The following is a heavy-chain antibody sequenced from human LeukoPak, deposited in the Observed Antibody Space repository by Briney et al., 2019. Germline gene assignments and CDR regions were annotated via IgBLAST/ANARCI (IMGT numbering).Heavy chain of an antibody. CDR2: IYDDGGT. CDR3: AGDRAGRQSWVEFDL. CDR1: GFTVSSTL. D-gene: IGHD3-10*01. V-gene: IGHV3-53*05. J-gene: IGHJ5*02. Sequence: GGSLRLSCIVSGFTVSSTLMDWVRQAPGKGLEWVSVIYDDGGTVYADSVKGRFTISRDTSKNMVYLQMNSLRAEDSAVYYCAGDRAGRQSWVEFDLWAQGTLVTVSS.